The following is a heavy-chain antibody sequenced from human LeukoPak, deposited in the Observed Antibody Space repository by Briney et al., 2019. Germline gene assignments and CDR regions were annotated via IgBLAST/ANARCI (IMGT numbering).Heavy chain of an antibody. J-gene: IGHJ4*02. Sequence: PSETLSLTCTVSGGSISSGDYYWSWIRQPPGKGLEWIGYIYYGGSTYYNPSLKSRVTISVDTSKNQFSLKLSSVTAADTAVYYCASTTRDGYNLIYWGQGTLVTVSS. CDR1: GGSISSGDYY. CDR3: ASTTRDGYNLIY. CDR2: IYYGGST. D-gene: IGHD5-24*01. V-gene: IGHV4-30-4*01.